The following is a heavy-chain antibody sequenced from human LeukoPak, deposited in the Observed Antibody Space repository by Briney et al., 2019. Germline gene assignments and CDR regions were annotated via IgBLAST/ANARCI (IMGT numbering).Heavy chain of an antibody. Sequence: PSETLPLTCSVSGASISSGSNYWGWIRQPPGKTLEWIGSIYHSGSTNYNPSLKSRVTISVDTSKNQFSLKLSSVTAADTAVYYCARGGPYSSGWSLNYYYYYMDVWGKGTTVTVSS. CDR1: GASISSGSNY. CDR3: ARGGPYSSGWSLNYYYYYMDV. J-gene: IGHJ6*03. D-gene: IGHD6-19*01. CDR2: IYHSGST. V-gene: IGHV4-39*07.